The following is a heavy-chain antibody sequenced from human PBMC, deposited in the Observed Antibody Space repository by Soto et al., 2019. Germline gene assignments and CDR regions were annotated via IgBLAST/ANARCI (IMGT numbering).Heavy chain of an antibody. CDR1: GFTFSSYS. CDR2: IGSRSATI. Sequence: GGSLRLSCAASGFTFSSYSMNWVRQAPGKGLEWVSYIGSRSATIYYADSVKGRFTISRDNAKNSLFLQMNSLRAEDTAVYYCAKEVAYSSTWDTIDYWGQGTLVTVSS. CDR3: AKEVAYSSTWDTIDY. V-gene: IGHV3-48*01. D-gene: IGHD6-13*01. J-gene: IGHJ4*02.